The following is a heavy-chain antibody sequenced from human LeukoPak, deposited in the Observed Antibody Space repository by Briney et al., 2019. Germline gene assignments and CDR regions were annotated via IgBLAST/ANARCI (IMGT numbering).Heavy chain of an antibody. D-gene: IGHD3-22*01. CDR1: GFTFSRYW. J-gene: IGHJ4*02. Sequence: GGSLRLSCAASGFTFSRYWMSWVRHTPGKGLEWVANIKQDGSEKYSVDSVKGRFTISRDNAKNSLYLQMNSLRAEDTAVYYCARHPLDTSGYLIDYWGQGTLVTVSS. CDR3: ARHPLDTSGYLIDY. CDR2: IKQDGSEK. V-gene: IGHV3-7*01.